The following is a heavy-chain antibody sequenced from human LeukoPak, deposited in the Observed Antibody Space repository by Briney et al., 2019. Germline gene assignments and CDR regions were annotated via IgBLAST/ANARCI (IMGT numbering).Heavy chain of an antibody. D-gene: IGHD5-12*01. V-gene: IGHV3-48*03. Sequence: PGGSLRLSCAASGFTFSSYEMNWVRQAPGKGLEWVSYISSSGSTIYYADSVKGRFTISRDNAENSLYLQMNSLRAEDTAVYYCARDEGWLPGDYWGQGTPVTVSS. CDR1: GFTFSSYE. J-gene: IGHJ4*02. CDR3: ARDEGWLPGDY. CDR2: ISSSGSTI.